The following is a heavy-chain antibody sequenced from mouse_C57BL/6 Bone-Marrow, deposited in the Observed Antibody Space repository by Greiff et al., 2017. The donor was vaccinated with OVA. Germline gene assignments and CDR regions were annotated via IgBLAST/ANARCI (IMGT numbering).Heavy chain of an antibody. D-gene: IGHD1-3*01. V-gene: IGHV5-4*01. CDR1: GFTFSSYA. CDR2: ISDGGSYT. Sequence: EVKVEESGGGLVKPGGSLKLSCAASGFTFSSYAMSWVRQTPEKRLEWVATISDGGSYTYYPDNVKGRFTISRDNAKNNLYLQMSHLKSEDTAMYYCARDNLAWFAYWGQGTLVTVSA. CDR3: ARDNLAWFAY. J-gene: IGHJ3*01.